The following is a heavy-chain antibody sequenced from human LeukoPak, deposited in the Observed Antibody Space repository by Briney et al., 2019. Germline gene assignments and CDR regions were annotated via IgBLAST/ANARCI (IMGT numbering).Heavy chain of an antibody. CDR2: VLNGGST. CDR1: GSSINSHY. CDR3: ASRPADSTWYGVFDY. D-gene: IGHD6-13*01. V-gene: IGHV4-59*11. J-gene: IGHJ4*02. Sequence: SETLSLTCSVSGSSINSHYWSWIRQSPGKGLEWIGYVLNGGSTNYNPSLKSRVTMSLDTSRDQFSLRLSSVTAADTAIYYCASRPADSTWYGVFDYWSQGTLVTVSS.